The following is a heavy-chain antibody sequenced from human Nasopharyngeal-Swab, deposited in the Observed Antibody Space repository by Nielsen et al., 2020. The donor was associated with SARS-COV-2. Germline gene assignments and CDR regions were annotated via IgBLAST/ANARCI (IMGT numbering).Heavy chain of an antibody. J-gene: IGHJ4*02. CDR3: ARPLENSGDYALDS. CDR1: GFTFSNYG. D-gene: IGHD3-16*01. V-gene: IGHV3-33*01. Sequence: GESLKISCAASGFTFSNYGMHWVRQAQGKGLEWVAVIWHDGSKKYYADSVKGRFTISRDNSKSTLFLQMNSLRAEDTAVYYCARPLENSGDYALDSWGQGTLVTVSS. CDR2: IWHDGSKK.